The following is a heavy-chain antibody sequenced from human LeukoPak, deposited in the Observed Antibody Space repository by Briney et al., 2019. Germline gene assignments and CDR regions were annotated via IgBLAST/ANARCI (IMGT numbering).Heavy chain of an antibody. J-gene: IGHJ3*02. CDR1: GASISSSY. CDR3: VRGNYDSRGYSNAFVI. D-gene: IGHD3-22*01. Sequence: KPSETLSLTCSVSGASISSSYWSWIRQPPGKRLEWIGFIYYSGSTNSNPSLKSRVTISADTSKNQLSLKLSSVTAADTAVYYCVRGNYDSRGYSNAFVIWGQGAIVTVSS. CDR2: IYYSGST. V-gene: IGHV4-59*01.